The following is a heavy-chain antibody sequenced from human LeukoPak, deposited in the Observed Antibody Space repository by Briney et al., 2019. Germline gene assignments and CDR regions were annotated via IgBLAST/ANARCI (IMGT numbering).Heavy chain of an antibody. CDR3: ARDYGDYGGVDY. CDR1: GGSFSGYY. CDR2: INHSGST. V-gene: IGHV4-34*01. J-gene: IGHJ4*02. D-gene: IGHD4-17*01. Sequence: PSETLSLTCAVYGGSFSGYYWSWIRQPPGKGLEWIGEINHSGSTNYNPSLKSRVTISVDTSKNQFSLKLSSVTAADTAVYYCARDYGDYGGVDYWGQGTLVTVSS.